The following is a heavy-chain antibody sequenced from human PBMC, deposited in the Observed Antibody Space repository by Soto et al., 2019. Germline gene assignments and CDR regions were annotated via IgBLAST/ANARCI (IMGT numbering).Heavy chain of an antibody. CDR1: GFTFSDYY. Sequence: GGSLRLSCAASGFTFSDYYMSWIRQAPGKGLEWVSYISSSGSTIYYADSVKGRFTISRDNAKNSLYLQMNSLRAEDTAVYYCARDMYYDIRGDAFDIWGQGTMVTVSS. V-gene: IGHV3-11*01. J-gene: IGHJ3*02. CDR2: ISSSGSTI. D-gene: IGHD3-9*01. CDR3: ARDMYYDIRGDAFDI.